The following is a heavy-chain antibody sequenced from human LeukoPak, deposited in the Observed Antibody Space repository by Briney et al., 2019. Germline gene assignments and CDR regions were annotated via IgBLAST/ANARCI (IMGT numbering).Heavy chain of an antibody. CDR1: GFTFSSYA. V-gene: IGHV3-23*01. D-gene: IGHD3-22*01. CDR3: AKVPHIPMIVVVSAFDI. CDR2: ISGSGGST. Sequence: GGSLRLSCAASGFTFSSYAISWVRQAPGKGLEWVSAISGSGGSTYYADSVKGRFTISRDNSKNTLYQQMNSLRAEATAVYYCAKVPHIPMIVVVSAFDIWGQGTMVTVSS. J-gene: IGHJ3*02.